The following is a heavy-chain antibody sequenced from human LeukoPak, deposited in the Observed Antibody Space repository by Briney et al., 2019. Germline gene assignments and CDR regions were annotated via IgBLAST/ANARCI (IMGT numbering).Heavy chain of an antibody. D-gene: IGHD1-26*01. CDR2: ISSSSSYI. CDR3: ASGSYQPGTFDY. Sequence: GGSLRLSCAASGFTFSSYAMHWVRQAPGKGLEWVSSISSSSSYIYYADSVKGRFTISRDNAKNSLYLQMNSLRAEDTAVYYCASGSYQPGTFDYWGQGTLVTVSS. J-gene: IGHJ4*02. CDR1: GFTFSSYA. V-gene: IGHV3-21*01.